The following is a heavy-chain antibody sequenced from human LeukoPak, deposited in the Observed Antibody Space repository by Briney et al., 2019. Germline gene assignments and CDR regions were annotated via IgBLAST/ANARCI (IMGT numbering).Heavy chain of an antibody. CDR3: AKGTKLPVAANNYFDY. J-gene: IGHJ4*02. Sequence: GGSLRLSCAASGFTFSSYAMSWVRQAPGKGPEWVSAITGSGGTTYYADSVKGRFTISRDNSKNTLYLQMNSLRAEDTAVYYCAKGTKLPVAANNYFDYWGQGTLLTVSS. D-gene: IGHD2-15*01. CDR1: GFTFSSYA. V-gene: IGHV3-23*01. CDR2: ITGSGGTT.